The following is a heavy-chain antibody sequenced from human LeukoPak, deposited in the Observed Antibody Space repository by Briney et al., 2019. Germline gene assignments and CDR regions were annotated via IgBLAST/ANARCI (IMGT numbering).Heavy chain of an antibody. Sequence: GSLRLSCAASGLTFSDYSMKWVRHPPGKGLEWIGEINHSGGANYNPSPKSRVTISADTSKSQFSLKLGSVTAADTAVYYCARVPLRFLEPFDYWGQGTLVTVSS. J-gene: IGHJ4*02. CDR1: GLTFSDYS. CDR2: INHSGGA. V-gene: IGHV4-34*01. CDR3: ARVPLRFLEPFDY. D-gene: IGHD3-3*01.